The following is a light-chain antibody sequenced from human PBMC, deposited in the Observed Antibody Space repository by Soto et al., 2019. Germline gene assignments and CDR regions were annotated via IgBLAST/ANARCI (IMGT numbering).Light chain of an antibody. CDR1: QSVGSW. CDR2: DAS. CDR3: QQYKSYSPFT. Sequence: DIQMTQSPSSLSACVEDRETNTCRARQSVGSWLAWYQHKPGRAPKLLIYDASTLGSGVPSRFSGSGSETQFALAINSLQPDDFATYYCQQYKSYSPFTFGGGTKVDIK. V-gene: IGKV1-5*01. J-gene: IGKJ4*01.